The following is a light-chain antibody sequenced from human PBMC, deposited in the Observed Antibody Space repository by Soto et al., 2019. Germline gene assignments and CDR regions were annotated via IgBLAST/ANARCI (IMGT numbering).Light chain of an antibody. CDR1: SSNIGAGYD. CDR2: GNS. V-gene: IGLV1-40*01. Sequence: QSVLPQPPSVSGAPGPRGTISCTGSSSNIGAGYDVHWYQQLPGTAPKLLIYGNSNRPSGVPDRFSGSKSGTSASLAITGLRAEDEADYYCQSYDSSLSGWVFCGGTKLTVL. CDR3: QSYDSSLSGWV. J-gene: IGLJ3*02.